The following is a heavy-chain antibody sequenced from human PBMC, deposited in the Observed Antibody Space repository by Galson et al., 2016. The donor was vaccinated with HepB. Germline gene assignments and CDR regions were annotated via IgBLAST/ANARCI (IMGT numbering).Heavy chain of an antibody. CDR2: MSDSGGST. V-gene: IGHV3-23*01. D-gene: IGHD2-15*01. J-gene: IGHJ3*02. Sequence: SLRLSCAASGFTLSNSAMSWVRQAPGKGLEWVSAMSDSGGSTYYADSVKGRFTISRDNSKNTLYLQMNTLRAEDTAVYYCARGTFYSGDSCYSPAFDMWGQGTMVTVSS. CDR1: GFTLSNSA. CDR3: ARGTFYSGDSCYSPAFDM.